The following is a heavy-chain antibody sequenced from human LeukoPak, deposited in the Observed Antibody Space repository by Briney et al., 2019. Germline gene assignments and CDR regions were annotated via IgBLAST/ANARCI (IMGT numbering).Heavy chain of an antibody. J-gene: IGHJ5*01. D-gene: IGHD2-8*02. Sequence: HPRGSLRLSCAASGFTFSGYAMHWVGQAPGKGLEWVAVISYDGANKYYADSVKGRFTISRDTSKNTLYLQMNSLRADDTAVYYCARNLGTGSAAWFDPWGKEPWSPSPQ. CDR1: GFTFSGYA. CDR3: ARNLGTGSAAWFDP. CDR2: ISYDGANK. V-gene: IGHV3-30-3*01.